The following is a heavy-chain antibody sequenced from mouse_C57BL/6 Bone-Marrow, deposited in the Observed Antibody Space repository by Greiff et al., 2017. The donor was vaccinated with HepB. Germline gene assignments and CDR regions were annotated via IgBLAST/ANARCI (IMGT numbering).Heavy chain of an antibody. Sequence: LVRPGSSVKMSCKTSGFTFTSYGITLVKQRPGQGLEWLGYILIGNGYTEYNEKFKGKATLTSDTSSSTAYMQLSSLTSEDSAIYFCARARNWEVGYWGQGTTLTVSS. CDR3: ARARNWEVGY. CDR1: GFTFTSYG. V-gene: IGHV1-58*01. D-gene: IGHD4-1*01. CDR2: ILIGNGYT. J-gene: IGHJ2*01.